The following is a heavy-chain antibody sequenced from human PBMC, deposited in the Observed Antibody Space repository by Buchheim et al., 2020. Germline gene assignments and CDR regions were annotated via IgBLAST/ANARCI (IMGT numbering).Heavy chain of an antibody. D-gene: IGHD6-25*01. CDR2: IWSDGSIK. CDR1: GLMFSAYG. Sequence: QVQLVGYGGGVVQPGRSLRLSCEASGLMFSAYGMHWVRQAPGKGLEWVAVIWSDGSIKYYADSVKGRFTISRDNSKNMVYLQMNSLRVEDTAVYYCASAAGSFDNWGQGTL. CDR3: ASAAGSFDN. V-gene: IGHV3-33*01. J-gene: IGHJ4*02.